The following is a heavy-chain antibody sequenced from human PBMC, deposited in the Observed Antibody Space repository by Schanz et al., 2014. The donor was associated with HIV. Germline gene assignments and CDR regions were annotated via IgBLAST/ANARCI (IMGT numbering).Heavy chain of an antibody. CDR1: GYSFSTYG. J-gene: IGHJ4*02. CDR3: AVLWIQPPFDY. D-gene: IGHD5-18*01. V-gene: IGHV3-33*03. CDR2: IWHDGSNK. Sequence: QVLLVESGGGVVQPGRSLRLSCAASGYSFSTYGMYWARQAPGKGLEWVADIWHDGSNKNYADSVKGRFTISRDNSRNTVYLQMDSLRVEDTAVYFCAVLWIQPPFDYWGQGTLVTVSS.